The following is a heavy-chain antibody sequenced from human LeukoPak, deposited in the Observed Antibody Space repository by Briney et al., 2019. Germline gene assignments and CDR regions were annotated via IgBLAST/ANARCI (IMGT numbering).Heavy chain of an antibody. CDR2: FDPEDGET. J-gene: IGHJ4*02. CDR3: AIGLCSSTSCCREIDY. Sequence: GASVKVSCKVSGHPLSELPMYWVRQAPGKGLEWMGGFDPEDGETIYARKLQDRVTMTEDTSTDTAYMELSSLRSEDTAVYYCAIGLCSSTSCCREIDYWGQGTLVTVSS. V-gene: IGHV1-24*01. CDR1: GHPLSELP. D-gene: IGHD2-2*01.